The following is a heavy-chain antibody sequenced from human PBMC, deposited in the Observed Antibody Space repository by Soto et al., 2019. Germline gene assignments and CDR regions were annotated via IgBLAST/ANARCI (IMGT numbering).Heavy chain of an antibody. J-gene: IGHJ6*02. Sequence: SQTLSLTCAISGDSVSSNSAAWNWIRQSPSRGLEWLGRAYYRSQWYYDSAVSVRSRITVIPDTSKNQFSLQLNSVTPEDTAVYYSTKQKGDIRTYNGMDVWGQGTTVAVS. D-gene: IGHD2-21*02. V-gene: IGHV6-1*01. CDR1: GDSVSSNSAA. CDR3: TKQKGDIRTYNGMDV. CDR2: AYYRSQWYY.